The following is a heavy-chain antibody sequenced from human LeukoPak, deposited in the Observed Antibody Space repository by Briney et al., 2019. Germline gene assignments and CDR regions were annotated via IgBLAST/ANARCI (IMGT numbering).Heavy chain of an antibody. CDR2: IYYTGNT. CDR3: ARGDRSNSWPKGYYFDN. CDR1: GGSISTSGYY. J-gene: IGHJ4*02. D-gene: IGHD6-19*01. Sequence: PSETLSLTCTVSGGSISTSGYYWSWIRQHPGKGLEWIGYIYYTGNTRYNPSLKGRVTISVDTSKDQFSLNLSSVTAADTAVYYCARGDRSNSWPKGYYFDNWGQGTLVTVSS. V-gene: IGHV4-31*03.